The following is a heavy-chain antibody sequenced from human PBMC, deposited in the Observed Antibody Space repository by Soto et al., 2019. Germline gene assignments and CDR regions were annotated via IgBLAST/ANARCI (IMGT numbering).Heavy chain of an antibody. J-gene: IGHJ5*01. V-gene: IGHV1-18*04. Sequence: SVKLSCEASGYTSPDFGISWVRQAPVQGLEWMGWVSGNNGASNPAPKVQGRITMTLDTSTGVSYMALRSLRSDDTAIYYCVRDQKYFRVNGNWFDSWGQGTLVTVSS. D-gene: IGHD2-2*01. CDR3: VRDQKYFRVNGNWFDS. CDR2: VSGNNGAS. CDR1: GYTSPDFG.